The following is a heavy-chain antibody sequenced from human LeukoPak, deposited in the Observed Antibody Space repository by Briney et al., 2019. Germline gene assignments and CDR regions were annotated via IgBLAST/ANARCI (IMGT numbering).Heavy chain of an antibody. V-gene: IGHV1-2*02. D-gene: IGHD3-22*01. Sequence: GASVKVSCKASGYTFTGYYMHWVRQAPGQGLEWMGWINPNSGGTNYAQKFQGRVTMTRDTSISTAYMELSRLRSDDTAVYYCARHSPHYYDSSGYYLADYYYYGMDVWGQGTTVTVSS. J-gene: IGHJ6*02. CDR3: ARHSPHYYDSSGYYLADYYYYGMDV. CDR2: INPNSGGT. CDR1: GYTFTGYY.